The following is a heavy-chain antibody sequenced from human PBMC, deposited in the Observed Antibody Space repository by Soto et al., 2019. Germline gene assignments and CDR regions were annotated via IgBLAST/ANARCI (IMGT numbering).Heavy chain of an antibody. J-gene: IGHJ4*02. Sequence: EVQLLESGGDLVQPGGSLRLSCAASGFTFSIFAMSWVRQSPGKGLEWVSTISGSGGSTYYAAAVKGRFSISRDNSMGTLYLQMKSLRVEDTAIYYCAKEVSLGSTVDRGYCGQGTLVTVSS. CDR1: GFTFSIFA. CDR2: ISGSGGST. V-gene: IGHV3-23*01. CDR3: AKEVSLGSTVDRGY. D-gene: IGHD7-27*01.